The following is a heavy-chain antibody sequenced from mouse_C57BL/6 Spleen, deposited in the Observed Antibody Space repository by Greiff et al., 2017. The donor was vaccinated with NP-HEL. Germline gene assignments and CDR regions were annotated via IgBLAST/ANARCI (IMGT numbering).Heavy chain of an antibody. CDR3: ARLGYDDYGGVAY. Sequence: VQLQQPGAELVRPGSSVKLSCKASGYTFTSYWMDWVKQRPGQGLEWIGNIYPSDSETHYNQKFKDKATLTVDKSSSTAYMQSSSLTSEDSAVYYCARLGYDDYGGVAYWGQGTLVTVSA. CDR2: IYPSDSET. V-gene: IGHV1-61*01. CDR1: GYTFTSYW. J-gene: IGHJ3*01. D-gene: IGHD2-4*01.